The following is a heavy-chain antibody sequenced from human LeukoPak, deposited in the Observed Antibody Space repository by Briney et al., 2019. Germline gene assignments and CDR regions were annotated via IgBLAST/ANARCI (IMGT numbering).Heavy chain of an antibody. Sequence: PGRSLRLSCAASGFTFSTYAMHWVRQAPGKGLEWVAVISYDGTTKYHADSVKSRFTISRDNSKNTLYLQMNTLRAEDTAVYYCARVRIVGSTYDAFDIWGQGTMVTVSS. CDR3: ARVRIVGSTYDAFDI. D-gene: IGHD1-26*01. CDR2: ISYDGTTK. CDR1: GFTFSTYA. V-gene: IGHV3-30-3*01. J-gene: IGHJ3*02.